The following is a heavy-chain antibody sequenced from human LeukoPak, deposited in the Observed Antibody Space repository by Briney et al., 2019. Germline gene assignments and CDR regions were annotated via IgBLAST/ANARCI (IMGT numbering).Heavy chain of an antibody. CDR2: ISSSSSYI. J-gene: IGHJ4*02. CDR1: GFTFSSYE. V-gene: IGHV3-21*04. Sequence: PGGSLRLSCAASGFTFSSYEMNWVRQAPGKGLEWVSSISSSSSYIYYSDSVKGRFTISRDNSKNTLYLQMNSLRAEDTAVYCCARRAGAYSHPYDYWGQGTLVTVSS. CDR3: ARRAGAYSHPYDY. D-gene: IGHD4/OR15-4a*01.